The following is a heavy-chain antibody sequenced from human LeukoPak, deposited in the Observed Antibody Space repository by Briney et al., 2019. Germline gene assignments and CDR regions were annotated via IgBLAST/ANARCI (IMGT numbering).Heavy chain of an antibody. J-gene: IGHJ3*02. CDR3: ARDPGPSIPAWGAFDI. V-gene: IGHV3-7*01. Sequence: GGSLRLSCAASGFIFSTYYMTWVRQAPGKGLEWVANIKPEGSATYYVDSVKGRFTISRDNAKNSLFLQMNSLRDEDTAVYYCARDPGPSIPAWGAFDIWGQGTKVTVSS. CDR2: IKPEGSAT. D-gene: IGHD6-6*01. CDR1: GFIFSTYY.